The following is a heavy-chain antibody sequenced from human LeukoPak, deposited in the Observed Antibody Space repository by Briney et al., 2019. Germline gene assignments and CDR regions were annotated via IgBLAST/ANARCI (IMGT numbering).Heavy chain of an antibody. CDR2: ISDDGRTK. J-gene: IGHJ4*02. CDR3: ARSDYFDN. Sequence: GGSLRLSCAASGFSFGRYSMDWVRQAPGKGLAWIAYISDDGRTKYYADSVKGRFTISRDNDNDSVFLQMNSLRAEDTAVYYCARSDYFDNWGQGTLVIVSS. V-gene: IGHV3-48*04. CDR1: GFSFGRYS.